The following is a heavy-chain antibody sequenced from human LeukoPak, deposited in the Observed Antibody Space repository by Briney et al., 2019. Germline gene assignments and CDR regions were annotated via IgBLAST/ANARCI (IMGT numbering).Heavy chain of an antibody. D-gene: IGHD2-15*01. CDR2: IKQDGSEK. CDR1: GFTFSSYW. J-gene: IGHJ3*02. Sequence: GGSLRLSCAASGFTFSSYWMSWVRQAPGKGLEWVANIKQDGSEKYYVDSVKGRFTISRDNAKNSLYLQMNSLRAEDTAVYYCARAPDIVVVVAAWSAPDAFDIWGQGTMVTVSS. CDR3: ARAPDIVVVVAAWSAPDAFDI. V-gene: IGHV3-7*01.